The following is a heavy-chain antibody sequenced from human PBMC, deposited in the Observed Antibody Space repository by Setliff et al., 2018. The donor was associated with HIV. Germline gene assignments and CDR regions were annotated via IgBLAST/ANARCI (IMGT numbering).Heavy chain of an antibody. CDR2: VYMSGKT. Sequence: SLTCTVSGVSIDKNYWSWVRRPPGKGLEWIGRVYMSGKTNYSPSLKSRVTMSADTSKNQVSLKLTSVTAADTAVYYCAKDAGVTGGLYRYYIDAWGNGTTVTVSS. V-gene: IGHV4-4*07. J-gene: IGHJ6*03. D-gene: IGHD2-8*01. CDR3: AKDAGVTGGLYRYYIDA. CDR1: GVSIDKNY.